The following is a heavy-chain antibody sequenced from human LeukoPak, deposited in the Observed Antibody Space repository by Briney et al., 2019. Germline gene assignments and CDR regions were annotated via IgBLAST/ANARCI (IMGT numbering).Heavy chain of an antibody. CDR2: IYYSGST. Sequence: SETLSLTCTVSGGSISSYCWSWIRQPPGKGLEWIGYIYYSGSTNYNPSLKSRVTISVDTSKNQFSLKLSSVTAADTAVYYCARGDRIVVVPAAISDAFDIWGQGTMVTVSS. J-gene: IGHJ3*02. CDR1: GGSISSYC. CDR3: ARGDRIVVVPAAISDAFDI. V-gene: IGHV4-59*12. D-gene: IGHD2-2*02.